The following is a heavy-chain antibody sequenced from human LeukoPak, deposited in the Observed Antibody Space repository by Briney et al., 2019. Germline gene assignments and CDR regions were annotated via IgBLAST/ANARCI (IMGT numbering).Heavy chain of an antibody. V-gene: IGHV3-23*01. CDR2: ISGGST. D-gene: IGHD3-22*01. Sequence: GGSLRLSCAASGFTFSSYAMSWVRQAPGKGLEWVSAISGGSTYYADSVKGRFTISRDNSKNTLYLQMNSLRAEDTAVYYCAKYYYDSSGYYFFDYWGQGTLVTVSS. CDR1: GFTFSSYA. CDR3: AKYYYDSSGYYFFDY. J-gene: IGHJ4*02.